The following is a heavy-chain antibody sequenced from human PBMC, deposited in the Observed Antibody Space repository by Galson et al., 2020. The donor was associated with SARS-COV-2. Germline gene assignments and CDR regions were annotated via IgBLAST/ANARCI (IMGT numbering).Heavy chain of an antibody. CDR1: GFTFSSYW. CDR3: AIDEGYCGGGGCYSYYCYGMDV. CDR2: IKQDGSAK. Sequence: GGSLSLSCAASGFTFSSYWMSWVRQAPGKGLEWVANIKQDGSAKYYVDSVKGRFTISRDNAKNSLYLQMNSLRAGDTAVYYCAIDEGYCGGGGCYSYYCYGMDVWGQGTTVTVSS. D-gene: IGHD2-15*01. J-gene: IGHJ6*02. V-gene: IGHV3-7*01.